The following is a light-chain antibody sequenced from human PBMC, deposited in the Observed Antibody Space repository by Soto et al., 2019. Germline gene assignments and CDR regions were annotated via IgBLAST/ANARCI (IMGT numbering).Light chain of an antibody. CDR2: QAS. CDR3: QHYNTYSWFT. CDR1: RSISNW. J-gene: IGKJ3*01. Sequence: DIQMTQSPSTLSASVGDRVTITCRASRSISNWLAWYQQKPGTAPKLLIHQASSLESGVPSRFSGSGSGTEFTLTISSVQPDDCATYYCQHYNTYSWFTFGPGTKVDIK. V-gene: IGKV1-5*03.